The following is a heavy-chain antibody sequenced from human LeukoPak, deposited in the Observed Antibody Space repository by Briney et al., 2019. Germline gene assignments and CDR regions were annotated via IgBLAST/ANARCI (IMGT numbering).Heavy chain of an antibody. Sequence: ASVKVSCKASGYTFTSYGISWVRQAPGQGLEWMGIINPSGGSTSYAQKFQGRVTMARDTSTSTVYMELSSLRSEDTAVYYCARGRGTAMASTFDYWGQGTLVTVSS. CDR1: GYTFTSYG. J-gene: IGHJ4*02. V-gene: IGHV1-46*01. CDR2: INPSGGST. D-gene: IGHD5-18*01. CDR3: ARGRGTAMASTFDY.